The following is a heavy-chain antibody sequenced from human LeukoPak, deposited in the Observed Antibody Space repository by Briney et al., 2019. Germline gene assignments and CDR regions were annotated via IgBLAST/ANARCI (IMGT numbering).Heavy chain of an antibody. D-gene: IGHD1-1*01. CDR3: AKDDELHNFDY. V-gene: IGHV3-23*01. J-gene: IGHJ4*02. Sequence: PGGSLRLSCAASGFTFNRYDMSWVRQAPGKALVWVSAISGSGGSTYYTDSVKGRFTISRDNSKNTLYLQMNSLRAEDTAVYYCAKDDELHNFDYWGQGTLVTVSS. CDR2: ISGSGGST. CDR1: GFTFNRYD.